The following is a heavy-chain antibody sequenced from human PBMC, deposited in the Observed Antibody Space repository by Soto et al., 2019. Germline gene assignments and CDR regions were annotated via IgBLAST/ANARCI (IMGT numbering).Heavy chain of an antibody. Sequence: QVQLQQWGAGLLKPSETLSLTRAVYGGSFSGYYWSWIRQPPGKGLEWIGEINHSGSTNYNPSLKSRVTISVDTSKNQFSLKLSSVTAADTAVYYCARTYSGIGGWGQGTLVTVSS. V-gene: IGHV4-34*01. CDR1: GGSFSGYY. J-gene: IGHJ4*02. CDR3: ARTYSGIGG. CDR2: INHSGST. D-gene: IGHD1-26*01.